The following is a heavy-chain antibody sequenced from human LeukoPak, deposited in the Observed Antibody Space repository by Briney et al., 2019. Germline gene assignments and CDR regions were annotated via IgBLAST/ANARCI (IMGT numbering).Heavy chain of an antibody. CDR3: AKGGTGTMGQFDP. CDR1: GCSLIDCN. D-gene: IGHD1-7*01. Sequence: ASVKVSCKASGCSLIDCNMHWVRQAPGQGLEWMGRMNRNNGGANYAQKFQGRVTMTRDTSINTAYMELSGLRSDDTAVYYCAKGGTGTMGQFDPWGQGTLVTVSS. CDR2: MNRNNGGA. V-gene: IGHV1-2*06. J-gene: IGHJ5*02.